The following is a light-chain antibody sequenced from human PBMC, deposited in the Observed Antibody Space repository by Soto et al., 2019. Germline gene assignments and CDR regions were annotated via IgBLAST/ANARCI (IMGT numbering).Light chain of an antibody. Sequence: DVVMTQTPLSSPVTLGQPASISCRSSQSLVYSDGNTYLGWVQQSPAQPPRLLMYKISNRFSGVPDRFSGSGAGTDFPLKISRVEAEDGGIYYCMPASQFPHTFGQGNKLEIK. CDR2: KIS. CDR3: MPASQFPHT. CDR1: QSLVYSDGNTY. J-gene: IGKJ2*01. V-gene: IGKV2-24*01.